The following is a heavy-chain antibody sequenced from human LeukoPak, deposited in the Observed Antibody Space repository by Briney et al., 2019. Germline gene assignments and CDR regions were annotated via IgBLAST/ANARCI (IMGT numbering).Heavy chain of an antibody. J-gene: IGHJ6*03. D-gene: IGHD3-10*01. Sequence: GGSRRLAWAASGFTFSSDWMSWVRQAPGKGREWVANIKQDGSEKYYVDSVKGRFTISRDNAKNSLYLQMHSLRAEDTAVYYCARDRITMVRGVIRANYYMDVWGKGTTVTVSS. CDR2: IKQDGSEK. CDR1: GFTFSSDW. CDR3: ARDRITMVRGVIRANYYMDV. V-gene: IGHV3-7*01.